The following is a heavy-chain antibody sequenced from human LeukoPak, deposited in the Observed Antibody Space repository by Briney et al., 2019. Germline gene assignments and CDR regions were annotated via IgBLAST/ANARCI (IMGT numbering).Heavy chain of an antibody. D-gene: IGHD2-8*01. CDR1: GFTFSSYW. Sequence: PGGSLRLSCAGSGFTFSSYWMHWVRQAPGKGLVWVSRISGDGSSTTYADSVKGRFTISRDNAKNTLYLQMNSLRVEDTAVYYCSLYVKAHYGMDVWGQRTTVTVSS. CDR3: SLYVKAHYGMDV. J-gene: IGHJ6*02. CDR2: ISGDGSST. V-gene: IGHV3-74*01.